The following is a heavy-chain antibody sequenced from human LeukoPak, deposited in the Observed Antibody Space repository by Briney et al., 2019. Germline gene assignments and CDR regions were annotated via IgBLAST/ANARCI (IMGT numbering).Heavy chain of an antibody. CDR2: ISKNGRST. D-gene: IGHD6-19*01. CDR1: GFTLSSYS. J-gene: IGHJ1*01. CDR3: ARVDSGSACAS. V-gene: IGHV3-64*01. Sequence: GGSLRLSCAASGFTLSSYSMHWVRQAPGKGLEFVSAISKNGRSTYYANSVRGRFTISRDISKNTLYLQMGSLRPEDMAVYYCARVDSGSACASWGQGILVTVSS.